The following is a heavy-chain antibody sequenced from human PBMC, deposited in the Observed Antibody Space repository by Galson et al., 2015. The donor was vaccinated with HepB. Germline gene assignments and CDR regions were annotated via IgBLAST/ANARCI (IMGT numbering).Heavy chain of an antibody. D-gene: IGHD6-19*01. Sequence: SLRLSCAASGFTFNSYAMNWVRQAPGKGLEWVAAISYDGRNKYDADSVKGRFAISRANFRNTVYLQMNNLRLEDTAVYYCARGGSGWYVMGYHMDVWGKETTVTVSS. CDR1: GFTFNSYA. V-gene: IGHV3-30*09. J-gene: IGHJ6*03. CDR3: ARGGSGWYVMGYHMDV. CDR2: ISYDGRNK.